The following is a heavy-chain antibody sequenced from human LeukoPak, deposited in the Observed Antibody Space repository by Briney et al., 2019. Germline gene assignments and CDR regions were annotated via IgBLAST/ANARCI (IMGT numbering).Heavy chain of an antibody. CDR3: ARVGGGYTYGCDY. CDR2: ISLRGLT. Sequence: SETLSLTCGVSGGSISSTNWWSWVRQPPGQGLEWIGEISLRGLTNYNPSLKSRVTISVDKSKNQFSLKLSSVTAADTAVYYCARVGGGYTYGCDYWGQGTLVTVSS. D-gene: IGHD5-18*01. CDR1: GGSISSTNW. J-gene: IGHJ4*02. V-gene: IGHV4-4*02.